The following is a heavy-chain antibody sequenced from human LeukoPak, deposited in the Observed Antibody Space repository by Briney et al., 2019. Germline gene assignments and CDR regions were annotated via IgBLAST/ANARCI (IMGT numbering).Heavy chain of an antibody. CDR1: GGSISSSSYY. D-gene: IGHD2-2*01. CDR3: ARSVGDSTNHPTDYYYYYYMDV. CDR2: IYYSGST. Sequence: PSETLSLTCTVSGGSISSSSYYRGWIRQPPGKGLEWIGSIYYSGSTYYNPSLKSRVTISVDTSKNQFSLKLSSVTAADTAVYYCARSVGDSTNHPTDYYYYYYMDVWGKGTTVTVSS. V-gene: IGHV4-39*07. J-gene: IGHJ6*03.